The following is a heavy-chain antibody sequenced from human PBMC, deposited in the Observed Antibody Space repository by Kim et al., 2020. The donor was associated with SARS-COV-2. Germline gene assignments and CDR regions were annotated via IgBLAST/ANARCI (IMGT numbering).Heavy chain of an antibody. J-gene: IGHJ6*02. Sequence: IYFAESVKGRFTSTRDHARNTVYLQMNSLRAEDTAIYYCARDPYSSSRMDVWGQGTSVTVSS. V-gene: IGHV3-21*04. CDR3: ARDPYSSSRMDV. CDR2: I. D-gene: IGHD6-13*01.